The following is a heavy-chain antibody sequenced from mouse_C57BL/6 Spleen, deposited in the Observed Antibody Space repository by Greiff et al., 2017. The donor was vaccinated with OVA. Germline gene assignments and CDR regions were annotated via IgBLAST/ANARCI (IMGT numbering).Heavy chain of an antibody. D-gene: IGHD3-2*02. J-gene: IGHJ3*01. V-gene: IGHV5-9-1*02. CDR1: GFTFSSYA. Sequence: EVKLMESGEGLVKPGGSLKLSCAASGFTFSSYAMSWVRQTPEKRLEWVAYISSGGDYIYYADTVKGRFTISRDNARNTLYLQMSSLKSEDTAMYYCTRETGLSWLAYWGQGTLVTVSA. CDR2: ISSGGDYI. CDR3: TRETGLSWLAY.